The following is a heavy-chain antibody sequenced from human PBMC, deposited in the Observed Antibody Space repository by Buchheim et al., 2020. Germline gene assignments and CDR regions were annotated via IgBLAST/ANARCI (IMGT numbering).Heavy chain of an antibody. D-gene: IGHD6-19*01. J-gene: IGHJ6*02. CDR1: GFTSINHA. CDR2: ITGGGVTT. Sequence: EVQLLESGGDPVQPGGSLRLSCAGSGFTSINHALNWVRQAPGKGLEWVSSITGGGVTTYYADSVKGRFTISRDNSRSTLYLQMNSLRAEDTATYFCTRSMAVAGYSFYYYGMDVWGPGTT. CDR3: TRSMAVAGYSFYYYGMDV. V-gene: IGHV3-23*01.